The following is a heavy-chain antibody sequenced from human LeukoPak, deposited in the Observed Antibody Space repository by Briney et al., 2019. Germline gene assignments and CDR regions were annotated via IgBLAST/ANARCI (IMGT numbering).Heavy chain of an antibody. CDR3: ARVYTTSWSAGGY. CDR1: GYSFSSYW. Sequence: GESLKISCKGSGYSFSSYWIGWGRQMPGKGVEWMGIIYPADSDPRYSPSFQGQVTISVDKSISTAYLQWSSVKASDTAIYYCARVYTTSWSAGGYWGQGTLVTVSS. D-gene: IGHD2-2*02. V-gene: IGHV5-51*01. J-gene: IGHJ4*02. CDR2: IYPADSDP.